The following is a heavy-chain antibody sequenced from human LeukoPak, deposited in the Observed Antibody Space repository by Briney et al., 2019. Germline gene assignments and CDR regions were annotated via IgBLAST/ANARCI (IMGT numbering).Heavy chain of an antibody. J-gene: IGHJ6*02. V-gene: IGHV1-2*02. CDR3: ARECRLYGSGSYYYYYGMDV. CDR1: GYTFTGYY. D-gene: IGHD3-10*01. Sequence: AAVKVSCKASGYTFTGYYMHWVRQAPGQGLEWMGWINLNSGGTNYAQKFQGRVTMTRDTSISTAYMELSRLRSDDTAVYYCARECRLYGSGSYYYYYGMDVWGQGTTVTVSS. CDR2: INLNSGGT.